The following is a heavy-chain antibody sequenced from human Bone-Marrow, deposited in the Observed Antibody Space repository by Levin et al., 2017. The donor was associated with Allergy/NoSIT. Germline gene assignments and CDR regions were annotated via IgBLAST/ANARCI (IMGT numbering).Heavy chain of an antibody. CDR2: ITSNSTYQ. V-gene: IGHV3-21*01. CDR3: ARDAGGGDDGVVLLWFGEQGGMDV. Sequence: GGSLRLSCVASGFTFSSYDLIWVRQAPGKGLEWVSSITSNSTYQYYANSVKGRFTVSRDNAKNSVYLQMNSLRAEDTALYYCARDAGGGDDGVVLLWFGEQGGMDVWGQGTTVTVSS. D-gene: IGHD3-10*01. CDR1: GFTFSSYD. J-gene: IGHJ6*02.